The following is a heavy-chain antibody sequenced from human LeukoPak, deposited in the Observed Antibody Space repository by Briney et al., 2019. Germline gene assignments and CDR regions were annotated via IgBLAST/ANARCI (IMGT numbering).Heavy chain of an antibody. CDR3: ARLVYGSGSHDY. V-gene: IGHV4-59*01. D-gene: IGHD3-10*01. J-gene: IGHJ4*02. Sequence: SESLSLTCTVSGGSISNSYWSWIRQPPGKGLEWIGYIYYSGGTNYNPSLKSRVTISVDTSKNQFSLKLSSVTAADTAVYYCARLVYGSGSHDYWGQGTLVTVSS. CDR2: IYYSGGT. CDR1: GGSISNSY.